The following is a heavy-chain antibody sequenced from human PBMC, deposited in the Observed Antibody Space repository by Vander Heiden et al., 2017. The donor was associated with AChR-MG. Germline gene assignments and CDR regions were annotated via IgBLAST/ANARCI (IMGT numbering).Heavy chain of an antibody. D-gene: IGHD3-9*01. V-gene: IGHV1-69*01. J-gene: IGHJ6*02. CDR3: ARSTGYATTYYYYGMDV. CDR2: IIPIFGTA. CDR1: GGTFSRYA. Sequence: QVQLVQSGAEVKKPGSAVKVSGKASGGTFSRYAITWVRQAPGQGLEWMGGIIPIFGTANYAQKFQGRVTITADESTSTAYMELSSLRSEDTAVYYCARSTGYATTYYYYGMDVWGQGTTVTVSS.